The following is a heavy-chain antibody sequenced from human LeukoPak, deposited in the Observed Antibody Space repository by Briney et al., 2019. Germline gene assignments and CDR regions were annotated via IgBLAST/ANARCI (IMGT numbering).Heavy chain of an antibody. J-gene: IGHJ3*02. Sequence: ASVKVSCKASGYTFTSYDINWVRQATGQGLEWMGWMNPNSGNTGYAQKFQGRVTMTRNTSISTAYMELSSLRFEDTAVYYCARGRTYDSSGYYPIGAFDIWGRGTMVTVSS. CDR2: MNPNSGNT. D-gene: IGHD3-22*01. V-gene: IGHV1-8*01. CDR1: GYTFTSYD. CDR3: ARGRTYDSSGYYPIGAFDI.